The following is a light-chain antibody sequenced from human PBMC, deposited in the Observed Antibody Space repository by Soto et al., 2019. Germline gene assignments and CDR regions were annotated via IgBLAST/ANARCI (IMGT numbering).Light chain of an antibody. CDR3: QQYGSSGT. CDR2: GAS. Sequence: QTPDILSGSLGETLTLYCRASQSLTSNLAWYQQKPGQAPRLLIYGASNRATGIPDRFSGSGSGTDFTLTISRLEPEDFAVYYCQQYGSSGTFGQGTKVDIK. V-gene: IGKV3-20*01. J-gene: IGKJ1*01. CDR1: QSLTSN.